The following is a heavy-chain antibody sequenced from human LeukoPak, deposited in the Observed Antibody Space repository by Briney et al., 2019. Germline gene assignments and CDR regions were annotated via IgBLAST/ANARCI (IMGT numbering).Heavy chain of an antibody. CDR1: GGSVSGGSYY. D-gene: IGHD1-26*01. J-gene: IGHJ4*02. CDR2: IYTSGST. CDR3: ARAGPTPYSGSYSLFDY. Sequence: SETLSLTCTVSGGSVSGGSYYWSWIRQPAGKGLEWIGRIYTSGSTNYNPSLKSRVTISVDTSKNQFSLKLSSVTAADTAVYYCARAGPTPYSGSYSLFDYWGQGTLVTVSS. V-gene: IGHV4-61*02.